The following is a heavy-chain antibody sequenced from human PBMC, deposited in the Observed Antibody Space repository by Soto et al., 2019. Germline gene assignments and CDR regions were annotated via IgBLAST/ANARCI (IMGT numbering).Heavy chain of an antibody. CDR2: ISGSGGST. CDR3: AKDRTTDFWSGYFNWFDP. D-gene: IGHD3-3*01. J-gene: IGHJ5*02. CDR1: GFTFSSYA. V-gene: IGHV3-23*01. Sequence: GGSLRLSCAASGFTFSSYAMSWVRQAPGKGLEWVSAISGSGGSTYYADSVKGRFTISRDNSKNTLYLQMNSLRAEDTAVYYCAKDRTTDFWSGYFNWFDPWGQGNLVTFSS.